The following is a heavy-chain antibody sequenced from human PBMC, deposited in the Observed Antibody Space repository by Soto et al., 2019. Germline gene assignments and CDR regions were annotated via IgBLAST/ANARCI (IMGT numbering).Heavy chain of an antibody. V-gene: IGHV1-3*01. Sequence: QVQLVQSGAEVKKPGASVKVSCKASGYTFTSYAMHWVRQAPGQRLEWMGWINAGNGNTKYSQKFQGRVTITRDTSASTAYMELSSLRSEDTAVYYCARDRSRGDAFDIWGQGTMVTVSS. D-gene: IGHD1-26*01. CDR3: ARDRSRGDAFDI. CDR2: INAGNGNT. J-gene: IGHJ3*02. CDR1: GYTFTSYA.